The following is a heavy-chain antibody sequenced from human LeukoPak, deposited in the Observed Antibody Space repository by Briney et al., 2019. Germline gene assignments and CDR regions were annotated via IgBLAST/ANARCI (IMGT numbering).Heavy chain of an antibody. V-gene: IGHV4-61*02. CDR1: GGSISSGSYY. CDR3: ARGGGAAAAPFDY. Sequence: SQTLSLTCTVSGGSISSGSYYWSWIRQPAGKGLEWIGRIYTSGSTNYNPSLKSRVTMSVDTSKNQFSLKLSSVTAADTAVYYCARGGGAAAAPFDYWGQGTLVTVSS. CDR2: IYTSGST. J-gene: IGHJ4*02. D-gene: IGHD6-13*01.